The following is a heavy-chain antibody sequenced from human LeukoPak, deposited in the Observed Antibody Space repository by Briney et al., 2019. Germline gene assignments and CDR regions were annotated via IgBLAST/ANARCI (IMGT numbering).Heavy chain of an antibody. CDR3: ARGGPLSYSGSLYGAFDI. CDR2: ISYDGSNT. J-gene: IGHJ3*02. Sequence: GRSLRLSCAASGFTFSSYAMYWVRQAPGKGLEWVVVISYDGSNTYYADSVKGRFTISRDNSKNTLYLQMNSLRAEDTAVYYCARGGPLSYSGSLYGAFDIWGQGTMVTVSS. CDR1: GFTFSSYA. V-gene: IGHV3-30-3*01. D-gene: IGHD1-26*01.